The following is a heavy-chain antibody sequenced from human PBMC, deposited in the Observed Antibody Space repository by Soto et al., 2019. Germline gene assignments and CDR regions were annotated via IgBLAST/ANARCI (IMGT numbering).Heavy chain of an antibody. CDR1: GYTFTNYD. CDR3: ARGRSSYGDYINWYFDL. D-gene: IGHD4-17*01. CDR2: MNPNSGHT. Sequence: ASVKVSCKASGYTFTNYDINWVRQATGQGLEWVGWMNPNSGHTGFAQKFQGRVTMTRGTSISTAYMELSSLSSEDTAVYYCARGRSSYGDYINWYFDLWGRGTLVTVSS. J-gene: IGHJ2*01. V-gene: IGHV1-8*01.